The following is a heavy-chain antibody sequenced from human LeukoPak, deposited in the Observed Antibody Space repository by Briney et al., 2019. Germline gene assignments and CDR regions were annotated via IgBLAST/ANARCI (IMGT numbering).Heavy chain of an antibody. Sequence: GASVKVSCKASGYTFTSYYMHWVRQAPGQGPEWMGIINPSGGSTSYAQKFQGRVTMTRDMSTSTVYMELSSLRSEDTAVYYCAGSGWNYGSHYMDVWGKGTTVTVSS. V-gene: IGHV1-46*01. J-gene: IGHJ6*03. CDR1: GYTFTSYY. CDR2: INPSGGST. CDR3: AGSGWNYGSHYMDV. D-gene: IGHD1-7*01.